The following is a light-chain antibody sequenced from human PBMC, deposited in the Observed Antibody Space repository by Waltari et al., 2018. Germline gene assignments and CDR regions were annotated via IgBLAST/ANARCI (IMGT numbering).Light chain of an antibody. CDR2: GNN. J-gene: IGLJ3*02. CDR3: SSRDNSGNRP. Sequence: SSELTQAPDVSVALGQTVRITCQGASLRTSYSSWYLQKPGQAPLLLIYGNNNRPSGIPDRFSGSSSGNTASLTITGSQAEDEADYYCSSRDNSGNRPFGGGTKLTVL. CDR1: SLRTSY. V-gene: IGLV3-19*01.